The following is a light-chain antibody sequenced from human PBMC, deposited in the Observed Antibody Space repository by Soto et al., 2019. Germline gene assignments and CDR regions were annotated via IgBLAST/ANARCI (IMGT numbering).Light chain of an antibody. Sequence: QSVLTQPPSVSGAPGQRVTISCNGSSSNIGAGYDVHWYQQLPGTAPKLLIYGNSNRPSGVPDRFSGSKSGTSASLAITGLQAEDEADYYCQSYDSSPFVVFGGGTKLTVL. V-gene: IGLV1-40*01. CDR2: GNS. J-gene: IGLJ2*01. CDR3: QSYDSSPFVV. CDR1: SSNIGAGYD.